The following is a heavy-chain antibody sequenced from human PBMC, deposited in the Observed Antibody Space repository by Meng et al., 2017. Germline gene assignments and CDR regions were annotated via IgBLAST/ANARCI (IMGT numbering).Heavy chain of an antibody. D-gene: IGHD6-13*01. CDR1: GFTFSNAW. CDR3: ARDSPIAAAGYYFDY. V-gene: IGHV3-21*01. J-gene: IGHJ4*02. CDR2: ISTSDGFI. Sequence: GESLKISCAASGFTFSNAWMNWVRQAPGKGLEWLSSISTSDGFIFYADSVKGRFTISRDNAKSSLYLQMNSLRAEDTAVYYCARDSPIAAAGYYFDYWGQGARVTVSS.